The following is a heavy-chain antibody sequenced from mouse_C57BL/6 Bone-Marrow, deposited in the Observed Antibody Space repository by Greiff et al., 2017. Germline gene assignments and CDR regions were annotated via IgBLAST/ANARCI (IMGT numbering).Heavy chain of an antibody. CDR2: IDPSDSYT. D-gene: IGHD2-3*01. CDR3: ARRGLLHYAMDY. V-gene: IGHV1-69*01. Sequence: QVQLKQPGAELVMPGASVKLSCKASGYTFTSYWMHWVKQRPGQGLEWIGEIDPSDSYTNYNQKFKGKSTLTVDKSSSTAYMQLSSLTSEDSAVYYCARRGLLHYAMDYWGQGTSVTVSS. CDR1: GYTFTSYW. J-gene: IGHJ4*01.